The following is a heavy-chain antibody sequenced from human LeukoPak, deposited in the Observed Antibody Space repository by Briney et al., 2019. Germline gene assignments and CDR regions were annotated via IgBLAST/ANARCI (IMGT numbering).Heavy chain of an antibody. CDR1: GGSISSYY. CDR3: ARERYDWYQLERASDY. V-gene: IGHV4-59*01. Sequence: SETLSLTCTVSGGSISSYYWSWIRQPPGKGLEWIGYIYYSGSTNYNPSLKSRVTISVDTSKNQFSLKLSSVTAADTAVYYCARERYDWYQLERASDYWGQGTLVTVSS. J-gene: IGHJ4*02. CDR2: IYYSGST. D-gene: IGHD2-2*01.